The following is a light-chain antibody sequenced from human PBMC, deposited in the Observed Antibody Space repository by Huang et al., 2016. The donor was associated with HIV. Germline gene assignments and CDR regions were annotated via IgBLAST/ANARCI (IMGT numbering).Light chain of an antibody. CDR1: QGISSY. J-gene: IGKJ4*01. Sequence: DIQLTQSPSSLSASIGDRVTITCRASQGISSYLAWYQQKPGKAPKLLIYAASTLQSGVPSRFSGSGSGTDFTLIISSLQPEDFATYYCQQLNTYPVTFGGGTKVEIK. V-gene: IGKV1-9*01. CDR2: AAS. CDR3: QQLNTYPVT.